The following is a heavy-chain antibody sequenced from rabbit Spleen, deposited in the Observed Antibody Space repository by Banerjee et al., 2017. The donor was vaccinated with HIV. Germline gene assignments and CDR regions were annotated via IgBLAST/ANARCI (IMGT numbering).Heavy chain of an antibody. CDR3: ARFYAGYGDFGYAAM. Sequence: QQQLEESGGGLVKPGGTLTLTCKASGIDFSSYYYMCWVRQAPGKGLEWIGCSGDSTWYASWVNGRFAITRNTNQNTVDLKMTSLTAADTATYFCARFYAGYGDFGYAAMWGPGTLVTVS. CDR2: SGDST. CDR1: GIDFSSYYY. J-gene: IGHJ4*01. V-gene: IGHV1S43*01. D-gene: IGHD7-1*01.